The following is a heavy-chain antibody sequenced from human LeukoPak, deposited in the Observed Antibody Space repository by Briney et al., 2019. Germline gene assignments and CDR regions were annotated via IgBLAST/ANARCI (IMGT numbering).Heavy chain of an antibody. CDR1: GGSISSGSYY. V-gene: IGHV4-39*01. Sequence: KSSETLSLTCTVSGGSISSGSYYWGWIRQPPGKGLEWIGSIYYSGSTYYNPSLKSRVTISVDTSKNQFSLKLSSVTAADTAVYYCARLKLVRGGWYWGQGTLVTVSS. CDR2: IYYSGST. D-gene: IGHD6-13*01. J-gene: IGHJ4*02. CDR3: ARLKLVRGGWY.